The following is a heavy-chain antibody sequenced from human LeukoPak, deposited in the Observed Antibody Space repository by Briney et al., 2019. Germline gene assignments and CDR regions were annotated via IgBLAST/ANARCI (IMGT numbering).Heavy chain of an antibody. J-gene: IGHJ6*04. Sequence: QXGGSLRLSCAASGFTFSSYWMSWVRQAPGKGLEWVANIKQDGSEKYYVDSVKGRFTISRDKAKNSLYMKMNRLRDEDTAVYYCAELGITMIGGVWGRGTTVTISS. CDR1: GFTFSSYW. CDR2: IKQDGSEK. V-gene: IGHV3-7*01. D-gene: IGHD3-10*02. CDR3: AELGITMIGGV.